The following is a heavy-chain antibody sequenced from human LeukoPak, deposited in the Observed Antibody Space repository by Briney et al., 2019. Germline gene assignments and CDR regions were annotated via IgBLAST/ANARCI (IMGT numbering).Heavy chain of an antibody. CDR3: ARGRIVPAALDY. Sequence: ASMKVSCKASGYTFTSYAMHWVRQAPGQRLEWMGWINAGNGNTKYSQKFQGRVTITRDTSASTAYMELSSLRSEDTAVYYCARGRIVPAALDYWGQGTLVTVSS. V-gene: IGHV1-3*01. CDR1: GYTFTSYA. CDR2: INAGNGNT. D-gene: IGHD2-2*01. J-gene: IGHJ4*02.